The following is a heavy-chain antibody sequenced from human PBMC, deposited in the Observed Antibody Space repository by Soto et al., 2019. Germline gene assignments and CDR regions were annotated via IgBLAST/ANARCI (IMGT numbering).Heavy chain of an antibody. J-gene: IGHJ5*02. CDR3: AGMPYTSGLRFDP. CDR2: IYQSGVT. CDR1: GDSYSISTYS. Sequence: PSETLSLTCNMSGDSYSISTYSWSWIRLPPGKALQWIGFIYQSGVTSYNPSLASRVSISLDRSNNQCSLKLKSVTAADTAVYFCAGMPYTSGLRFDPWGPGTLVTVS. V-gene: IGHV4-30-2*01. D-gene: IGHD6-19*01.